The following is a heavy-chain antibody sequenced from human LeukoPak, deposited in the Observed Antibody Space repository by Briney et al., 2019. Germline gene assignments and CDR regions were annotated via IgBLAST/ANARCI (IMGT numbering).Heavy chain of an antibody. J-gene: IGHJ6*03. V-gene: IGHV3-30*02. D-gene: IGHD6-19*01. CDR2: IRYDGSNK. CDR3: ARALYSSGWYQRYYYYYMDV. CDR1: GFTFSSYG. Sequence: PGGSLRLSCAASGFTFSSYGMHWVRQAPGKGLEWVAFIRYDGSNKYYADSVKGRFTISRDNSKNTLYLQMNSLRAEDTAVYYCARALYSSGWYQRYYYYYMDVWGKGTTVTVSS.